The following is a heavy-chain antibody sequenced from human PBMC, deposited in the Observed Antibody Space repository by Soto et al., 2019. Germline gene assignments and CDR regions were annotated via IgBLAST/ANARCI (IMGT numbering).Heavy chain of an antibody. CDR3: ARDPFAAGTLIGIFDY. CDR2: IIPIFGTA. J-gene: IGHJ4*02. V-gene: IGHV1-69*13. D-gene: IGHD6-13*01. CDR1: GGTFSSYA. Sequence: SVKVSCKXSGGTFSSYAISWVRQAPGQGLEWMGGIIPIFGTANYAQKFQGRVTITADESTSTAYMELSSLRSEDTAVYYCARDPFAAGTLIGIFDYWGQGTLVTVSS.